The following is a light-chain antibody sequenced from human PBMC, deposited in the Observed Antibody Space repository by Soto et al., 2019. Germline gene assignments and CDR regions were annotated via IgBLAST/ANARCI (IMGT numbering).Light chain of an antibody. Sequence: EFGLTQSPGTLSLSPGERATLSCRASQTVRNNYLAWYQQKPDQAPRLLIYDASSRATGIPDRFSGGGSGTDFTLTISRLEPEDFAVYFCQQFSSYPLTFGGGTKVEIK. J-gene: IGKJ4*01. V-gene: IGKV3-20*01. CDR1: QTVRNNY. CDR3: QQFSSYPLT. CDR2: DAS.